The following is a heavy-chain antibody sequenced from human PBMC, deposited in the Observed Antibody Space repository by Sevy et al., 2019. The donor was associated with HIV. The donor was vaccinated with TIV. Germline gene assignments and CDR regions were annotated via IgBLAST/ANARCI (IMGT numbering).Heavy chain of an antibody. D-gene: IGHD5-18*01. CDR1: GGSFSGYY. CDR3: ARENTAMVYSDY. Sequence: PSETLSLTCVVYGGSFSGYYWSWIRQPPGKGLEWIGEINHSGSTNYNPSLKSRVTISVDTSKNQFSLKLRSVTAADTAMYYCARENTAMVYSDYWGQGTLVTVSS. CDR2: INHSGST. V-gene: IGHV4-34*01. J-gene: IGHJ4*02.